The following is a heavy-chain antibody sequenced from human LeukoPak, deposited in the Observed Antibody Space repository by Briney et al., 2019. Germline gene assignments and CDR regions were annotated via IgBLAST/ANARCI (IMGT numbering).Heavy chain of an antibody. D-gene: IGHD2-2*01. V-gene: IGHV1-18*01. J-gene: IGHJ6*02. Sequence: GASVKVSCKASGYTFTSYGISWVRQAPGQGLEWMGWISAYNGNTNYAQELQGRVAMTTDTSTSTAYMELRSLRSDDTAVYYCARAMYCSSTSCYYYYYGMDVWGQGTTVTVSS. CDR1: GYTFTSYG. CDR3: ARAMYCSSTSCYYYYYGMDV. CDR2: ISAYNGNT.